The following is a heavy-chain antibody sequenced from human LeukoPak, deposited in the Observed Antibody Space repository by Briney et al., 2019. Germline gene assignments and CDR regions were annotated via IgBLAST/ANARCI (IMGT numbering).Heavy chain of an antibody. V-gene: IGHV3-66*04. Sequence: PGGSLRLSCAASGFTVSSNYMSWVRQAPGKGLEWVSVIYSGGSTYYADSVKGRFTISRDNAKNSLYLQMNSLRAEDTAVYYCARQFRGVITAHRNFDYWGQGTLVTVSS. CDR1: GFTVSSNY. CDR2: IYSGGST. J-gene: IGHJ4*02. D-gene: IGHD3-10*01. CDR3: ARQFRGVITAHRNFDY.